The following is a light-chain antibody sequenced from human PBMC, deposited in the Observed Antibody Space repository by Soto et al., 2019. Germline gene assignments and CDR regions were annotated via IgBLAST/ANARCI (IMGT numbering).Light chain of an antibody. CDR2: ATS. CDR1: QGLSSR. J-gene: IGKJ5*01. Sequence: DIQMTQSPSSVSASVGDRVTFTCRASQGLSSRLAWYQQKPGKAPKLLIYATSSLQTWVPARFSGSGSGTDFTLTISNLQPEDSATYYCQQCNSFPFTCGQGTRLEIK. CDR3: QQCNSFPFT. V-gene: IGKV1-12*01.